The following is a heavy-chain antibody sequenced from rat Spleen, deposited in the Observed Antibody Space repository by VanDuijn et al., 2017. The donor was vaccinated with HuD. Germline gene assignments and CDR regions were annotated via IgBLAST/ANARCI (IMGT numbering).Heavy chain of an antibody. Sequence: EVQLMESGGGLVQPGRSLKLSCAASGFTFSDYNMAWVRQAPKKGLDWVATISYDGSSTYYRDSVKGRSTISRDNAKSTLYLQMDSLRSEDTATYYWARQGAGSFDYWGQGVMVTVSS. CDR3: ARQGAGSFDY. CDR1: GFTFSDYN. J-gene: IGHJ2*01. CDR2: ISYDGSST. V-gene: IGHV5-7*01. D-gene: IGHD5-1*01.